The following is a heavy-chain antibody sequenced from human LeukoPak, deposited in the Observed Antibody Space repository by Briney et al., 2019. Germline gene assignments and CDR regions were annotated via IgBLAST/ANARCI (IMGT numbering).Heavy chain of an antibody. D-gene: IGHD2-2*01. CDR3: ARHLSSTSWGDNWFDP. J-gene: IGHJ5*02. CDR1: GGSFSNYY. V-gene: IGHV4-59*08. CDR2: IFYSGST. Sequence: SETLSLTCTVSGGSFSNYYWTWIRQPPGRGLEWIGYIFYSGSTNYNPSLKSRVTISVDTSKNQFSLKLSSVTAADTAVYYCARHLSSTSWGDNWFDPWGQGTLVTVSS.